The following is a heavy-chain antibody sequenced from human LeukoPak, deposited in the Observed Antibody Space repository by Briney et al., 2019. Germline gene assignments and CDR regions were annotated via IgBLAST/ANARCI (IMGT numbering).Heavy chain of an antibody. CDR3: SGYCSSTSCYRGDFFDY. Sequence: PGGSLRLSCSASGFTFSSYAMHWVRQAPGKGLEYVSAISSNGGSTYYADSVKGRFTISRDNSKNTLYLQMSSPRAEDTAVYHCSGYCSSTSCYRGDFFDYWGQGTLVTVSS. D-gene: IGHD2-2*01. CDR2: ISSNGGST. J-gene: IGHJ4*02. V-gene: IGHV3-64D*06. CDR1: GFTFSSYA.